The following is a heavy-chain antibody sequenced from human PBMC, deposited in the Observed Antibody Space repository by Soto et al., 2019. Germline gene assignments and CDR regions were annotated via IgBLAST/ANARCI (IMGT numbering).Heavy chain of an antibody. CDR1: GYTFTSYA. CDR2: INAGNGKT. J-gene: IGHJ4*02. V-gene: IGHV1-3*01. Sequence: ASVKVSCKASGYTFTSYAMNWVRQAPGQRLEWMGWINAGNGKTNYSQKFQGRVTITADKSTSTAYMELSSLRSEDTAVYYCARDLMATVDYWGQGTLVTVSS. CDR3: ARDLMATVDY. D-gene: IGHD5-12*01.